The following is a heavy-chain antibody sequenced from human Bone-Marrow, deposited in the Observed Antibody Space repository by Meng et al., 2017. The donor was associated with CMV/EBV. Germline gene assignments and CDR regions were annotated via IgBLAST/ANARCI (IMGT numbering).Heavy chain of an antibody. CDR2: INPNRGGT. Sequence: QVQLVPSGAEWKKPEASVKLPSKASGNTFTGYYRHWVRQAPVQGLGWMGWINPNRGGTNYAQKFQGRVTMTRDASISTAYMELSRLRSNDTAVYYCARSLFHIAARRGNYYFDYWGQGTLVTVSS. D-gene: IGHD6-6*01. V-gene: IGHV1-2*02. J-gene: IGHJ4*02. CDR1: GNTFTGYY. CDR3: ARSLFHIAARRGNYYFDY.